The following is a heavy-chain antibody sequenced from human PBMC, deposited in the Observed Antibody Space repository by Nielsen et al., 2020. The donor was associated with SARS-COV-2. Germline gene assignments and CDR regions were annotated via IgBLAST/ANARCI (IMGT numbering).Heavy chain of an antibody. CDR1: GFTFSSYG. D-gene: IGHD5-18*01. J-gene: IGHJ4*02. Sequence: GGSLRLSCAASGFTFSSYGMHWVRQAPGKGLEWVAVISYDGSNKYYADSVKGRFTISRDNSKNTLYLQMNSLRAEDTAVYYCAKGIFGGRGYSYGYYFDYWGQGTLVTVSS. CDR3: AKGIFGGRGYSYGYYFDY. V-gene: IGHV3-30*18. CDR2: ISYDGSNK.